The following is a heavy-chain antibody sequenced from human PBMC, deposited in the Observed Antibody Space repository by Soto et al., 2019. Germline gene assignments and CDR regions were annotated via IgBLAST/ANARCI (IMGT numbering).Heavy chain of an antibody. J-gene: IGHJ5*02. Sequence: SETLSLTCSVSGVSISGSSYYWGWIRQPPGKGLEWIGSIYYSGQTYYNPSLKSRVTISVDRSKNQFSLNLTSVTATDTAFYYCARHGSSWGQGALVTVSS. CDR3: ARHGSS. CDR2: IYYSGQT. V-gene: IGHV4-39*01. CDR1: GVSISGSSYY.